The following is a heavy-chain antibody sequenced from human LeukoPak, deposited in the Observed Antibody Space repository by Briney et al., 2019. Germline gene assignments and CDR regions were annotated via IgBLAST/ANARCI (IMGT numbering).Heavy chain of an antibody. CDR1: GFYFESYA. J-gene: IGHJ6*03. Sequence: GGSLRLSCATSGFYFESYAMSWVRQAPGKGLEWVSGVSGSGASTYYADSVKGRFTISRDSSKNTLYLQLNSLRVEDTAVYYCARFYGSSNYYYDRYYYYMDVWGRGTTVTVSS. V-gene: IGHV3-23*01. CDR2: VSGSGAST. CDR3: ARFYGSSNYYYDRYYYYMDV. D-gene: IGHD3-22*01.